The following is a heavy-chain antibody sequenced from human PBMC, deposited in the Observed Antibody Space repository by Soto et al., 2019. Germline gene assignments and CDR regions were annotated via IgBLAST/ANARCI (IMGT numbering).Heavy chain of an antibody. Sequence: PGGSLRLSCAASGVTFSSSAMSWVLQAPGKGLEWVATFRESGETTHYADSVKGRFTISRDASKNMLELQRNSLRAEHTALYYSSIVSRCGDLSPIHDYREQGTLVPGSS. D-gene: IGHD4-17*01. J-gene: IGHJ4*01. CDR3: SIVSRCGDLSPIHDY. CDR1: GVTFSSSA. CDR2: FRESGETT. V-gene: IGHV3-23*01.